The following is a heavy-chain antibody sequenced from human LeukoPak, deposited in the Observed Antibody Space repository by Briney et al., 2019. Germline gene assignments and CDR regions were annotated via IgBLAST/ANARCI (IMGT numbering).Heavy chain of an antibody. CDR3: ARDRVGATDYFDY. Sequence: GGSLRLSCAVSGFTFSSYGMHWVRQAPGRGLEWVAVISYDGSNKYYADSVKGRFTISRDNSKNTLYLQMNSLRAEDTAVYYCARDRVGATDYFDYWGQGTLVTVSS. J-gene: IGHJ4*02. CDR2: ISYDGSNK. V-gene: IGHV3-30*19. CDR1: GFTFSSYG. D-gene: IGHD1-26*01.